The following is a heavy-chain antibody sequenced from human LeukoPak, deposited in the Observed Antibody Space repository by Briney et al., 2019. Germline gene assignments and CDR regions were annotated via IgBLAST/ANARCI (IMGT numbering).Heavy chain of an antibody. Sequence: SETLSLTCTVSGASISSGGYYWSWIRQHPGKGLEWIGYISYSGSPYYNPSLKSRVTISVGTSRNQFSLKLSSVTAADTAVYYCARGPHCSSTSCYSEYFHHWGQGTLVTVSS. V-gene: IGHV4-31*03. J-gene: IGHJ1*01. CDR3: ARGPHCSSTSCYSEYFHH. CDR1: GASISSGGYY. CDR2: ISYSGSP. D-gene: IGHD2-2*01.